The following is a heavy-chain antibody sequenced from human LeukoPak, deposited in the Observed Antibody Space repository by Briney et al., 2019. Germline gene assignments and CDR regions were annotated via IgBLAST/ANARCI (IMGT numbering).Heavy chain of an antibody. CDR2: IYTSGST. CDR3: ARHGTYDFWSGYYTGLDYFDY. V-gene: IGHV4-4*09. Sequence: KPSETLSLTCTGSGGSISSYYWSWIRQPPGKGLEWIGYIYTSGSTNYNPSLKSRVTISVDTSKNQFSLKLSSVTAADTAVYYCARHGTYDFWSGYYTGLDYFDYWGQGTLVTVSS. J-gene: IGHJ4*02. D-gene: IGHD3-3*01. CDR1: GGSISSYY.